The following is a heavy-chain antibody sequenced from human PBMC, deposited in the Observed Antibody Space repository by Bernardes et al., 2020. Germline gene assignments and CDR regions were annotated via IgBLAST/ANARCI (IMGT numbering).Heavy chain of an antibody. D-gene: IGHD3-3*01. CDR3: AKDPPTYYDFWSGWVH. V-gene: IGHV3-23*01. Sequence: GGSLRLSCAASGFTFSSYAMSWVRQAPGKGLEWVSAISGSGGSTYYADSVKGRFTISRDNSKNTLYLQMNSLRAEDTAVYYCAKDPPTYYDFWSGWVHWGQGTLVTVSS. J-gene: IGHJ4*02. CDR1: GFTFSSYA. CDR2: ISGSGGST.